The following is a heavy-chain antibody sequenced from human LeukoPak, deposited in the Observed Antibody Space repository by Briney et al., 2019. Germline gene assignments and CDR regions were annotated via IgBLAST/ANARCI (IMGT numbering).Heavy chain of an antibody. D-gene: IGHD1-26*01. CDR2: ISYDGSSK. J-gene: IGHJ1*01. Sequence: GGSLRLSCAASGFTFSSYAMHWVRQAPGKGLEGVAVISYDGSSKYYADSVKGRFTISRDNSKNTLYLQMNSLRAEDTAVYYCARGPYRVGADLIPLQHWGQGTLVTVSS. CDR3: ARGPYRVGADLIPLQH. CDR1: GFTFSSYA. V-gene: IGHV3-30*01.